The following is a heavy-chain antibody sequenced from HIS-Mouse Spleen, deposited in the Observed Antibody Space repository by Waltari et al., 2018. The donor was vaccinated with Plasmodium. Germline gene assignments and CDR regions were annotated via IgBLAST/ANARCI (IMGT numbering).Heavy chain of an antibody. CDR3: ARAPIRDAFDI. J-gene: IGHJ3*02. CDR2: INHSGST. CDR1: GGSFSGYY. V-gene: IGHV4-34*01. Sequence: QVQLQQWGAGLLKPSETLSLTCAVYGGSFSGYYWSWIRTPPGKGLEWIGEINHSGSTTYNPALKRRATRSVDTSTNQFSLKLSAVTAADTAVYYCARAPIRDAFDIWGQGTMVTVAS. D-gene: IGHD3-9*01.